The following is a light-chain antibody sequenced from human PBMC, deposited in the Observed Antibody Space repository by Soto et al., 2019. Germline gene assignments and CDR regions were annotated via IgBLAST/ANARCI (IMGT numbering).Light chain of an antibody. J-gene: IGKJ1*01. CDR3: QRRSNWPPWT. V-gene: IGKV3-11*01. CDR2: DAS. Sequence: EIALTQSPATLSLSPGERATLSCRASQSVSSYLAWYQQKPGQAPRLLIYDASNRATGIPARFSGSGSGTDFTLTISSLEPEDFAVYYCQRRSNWPPWTFGQGTKVEIK. CDR1: QSVSSY.